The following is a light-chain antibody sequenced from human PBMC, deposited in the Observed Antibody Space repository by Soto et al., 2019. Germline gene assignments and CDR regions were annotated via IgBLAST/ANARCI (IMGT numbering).Light chain of an antibody. J-gene: IGKJ4*01. V-gene: IGKV1-12*01. CDR3: QQANSFPLT. CDR2: ATS. CDR1: QDISSW. Sequence: DIQMTQSPSFVSASVGDTVTISCRASQDISSWLVWYQQKPGKAPKLLIHATSGLQSGVPSRFSGSGSGTDFTLTISNLQSEDFATYYCQQANSFPLTFGGGTKVDIK.